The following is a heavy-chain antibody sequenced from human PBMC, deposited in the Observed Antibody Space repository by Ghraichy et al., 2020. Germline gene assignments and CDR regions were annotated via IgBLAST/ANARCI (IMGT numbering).Heavy chain of an antibody. CDR2: IYSGGGT. Sequence: GESLNISCAASGFTVSNNYMSWVRQAPGKGLEWVSLIYSGGGTLYADSVKGQFTISRDSSKNTLYLQMNSLRAEDTAVYYCTRDSNGMAKTPGWGQGTLVTVSS. CDR1: GFTVSNNY. J-gene: IGHJ4*02. D-gene: IGHD5-24*01. V-gene: IGHV3-53*01. CDR3: TRDSNGMAKTPG.